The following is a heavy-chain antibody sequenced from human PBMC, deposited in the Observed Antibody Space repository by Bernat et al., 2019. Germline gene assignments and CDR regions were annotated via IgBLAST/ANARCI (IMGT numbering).Heavy chain of an antibody. J-gene: IGHJ4*02. CDR1: GFTFSNYW. D-gene: IGHD6-6*01. Sequence: EVQLVESGGGLVQPGGSLRLSCAASGFTFSNYWMSWVRQAPGKGLEWVGNIKQDGSEKYYVDSVKGRFTFSRDNAKNSLYLQMNSLRADDTAVYYCARDGSSSRKAFDYWGQGTLVTVSS. CDR3: ARDGSSSRKAFDY. CDR2: IKQDGSEK. V-gene: IGHV3-7*03.